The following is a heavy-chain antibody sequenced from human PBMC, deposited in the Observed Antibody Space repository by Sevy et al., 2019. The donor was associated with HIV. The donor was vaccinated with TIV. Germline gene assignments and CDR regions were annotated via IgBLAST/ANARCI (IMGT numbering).Heavy chain of an antibody. CDR3: ARLPPTRAFDI. Sequence: GGSLRLSCAASGFTFRNYAMHWVRQTPGKGLEWLAVISYDVINKYYADFVKGRFTISRDNSKNTLYLQMNSLTTEDTAVYYCARLPPTRAFDIWGQGTLVTVSS. D-gene: IGHD1-1*01. V-gene: IGHV3-30*04. J-gene: IGHJ3*02. CDR1: GFTFRNYA. CDR2: ISYDVINK.